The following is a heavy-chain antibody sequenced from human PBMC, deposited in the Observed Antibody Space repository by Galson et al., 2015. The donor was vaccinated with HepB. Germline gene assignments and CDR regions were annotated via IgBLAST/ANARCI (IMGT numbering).Heavy chain of an antibody. D-gene: IGHD5-24*01. V-gene: IGHV1-2*06. Sequence: SVKVSCKASGYTFTGYYMHWVRQAPGQGLEWMGRINPNSGGTNYAQKFQGRVTMTRDTSISTAYMELSRLRSDDTAVYYCARGSGYRLRWPRGDAFDIWGQGTMVTVSS. CDR1: GYTFTGYY. CDR3: ARGSGYRLRWPRGDAFDI. J-gene: IGHJ3*02. CDR2: INPNSGGT.